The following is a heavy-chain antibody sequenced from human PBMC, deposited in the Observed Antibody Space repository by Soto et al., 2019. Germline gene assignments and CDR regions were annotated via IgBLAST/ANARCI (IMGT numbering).Heavy chain of an antibody. V-gene: IGHV4-30-2*01. CDR1: GASISSGNHS. D-gene: IGHD5-12*01. CDR2: IYHSGST. J-gene: IGHJ4*02. Sequence: LSLTCAVSGASISSGNHSWSWIRQPPGKGLEWIGYIYHSGSTYYNPSLKRRVTISVDRSKNQFSLNLNSVTAADTAVYYCARGGYSGYDLTFDHWGQGTLVTVSS. CDR3: ARGGYSGYDLTFDH.